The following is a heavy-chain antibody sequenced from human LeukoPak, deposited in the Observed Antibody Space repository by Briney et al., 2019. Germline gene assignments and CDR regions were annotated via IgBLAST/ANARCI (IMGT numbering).Heavy chain of an antibody. Sequence: ASVKVSCKASGYTFTGYYMHWVRQAPGRGLEWMGWINPNSGGTNYAQKFQGGVTMTRDTSISTAYMELSRLRSDDTAVYYCAREPGAARYYYMDVWGKGTTVTVSS. D-gene: IGHD6-6*01. J-gene: IGHJ6*03. CDR3: AREPGAARYYYMDV. CDR1: GYTFTGYY. V-gene: IGHV1-2*02. CDR2: INPNSGGT.